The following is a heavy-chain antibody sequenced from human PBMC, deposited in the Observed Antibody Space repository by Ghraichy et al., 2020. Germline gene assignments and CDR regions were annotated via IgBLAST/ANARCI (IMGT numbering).Heavy chain of an antibody. CDR3: ARDGTYSTGWDDFDY. D-gene: IGHD6-19*01. Sequence: GGSLRLSCAASGFAFSSYWMHWVRQAPGKGLAYVSRIVSDGSSTIYADFVKGRFTVSRDNAKNTLYLQMDSLRAEDTAVYYCARDGTYSTGWDDFDYWGQGTLVTVSP. V-gene: IGHV3-74*01. CDR2: IVSDGSST. J-gene: IGHJ4*02. CDR1: GFAFSSYW.